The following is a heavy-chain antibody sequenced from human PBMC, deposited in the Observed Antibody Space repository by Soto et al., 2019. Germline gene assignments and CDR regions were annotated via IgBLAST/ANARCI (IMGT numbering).Heavy chain of an antibody. D-gene: IGHD6-25*01. Sequence: QVQLVQSGAEVKRPGSSLKVSCKASGDMFRNSAFSWVRQAPGQGLAWMGVIIPLFRKTDFAQKFQGRVNLTADESTSSLYMEVSSLTSEDTAVYYCARARLSNRDPNIYFFYGLDVWGQGTTITVSS. CDR2: IIPLFRKT. V-gene: IGHV1-69*01. CDR3: ARARLSNRDPNIYFFYGLDV. J-gene: IGHJ6*02. CDR1: GDMFRNSA.